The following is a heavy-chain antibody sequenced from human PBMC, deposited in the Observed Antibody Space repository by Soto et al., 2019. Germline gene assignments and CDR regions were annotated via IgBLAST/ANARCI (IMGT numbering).Heavy chain of an antibody. D-gene: IGHD5-12*01. Sequence: ASVKVSCKASGGTFNNYALSWVRQAPGQGLEWMGGINPIFNSANYAQKFQGRVTITADDSTSTAYMELRSLRPDDTAVYYCAREVTVASYSFDFWGQGTLVTVSS. V-gene: IGHV1-69*13. J-gene: IGHJ4*02. CDR1: GGTFNNYA. CDR2: INPIFNSA. CDR3: AREVTVASYSFDF.